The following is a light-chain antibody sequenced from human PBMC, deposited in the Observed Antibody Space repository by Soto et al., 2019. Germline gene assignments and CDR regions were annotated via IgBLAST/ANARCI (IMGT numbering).Light chain of an antibody. CDR2: DVS. Sequence: QSALTQPRSVSGSPGQSVTISCTGTSSDVGGYNYVSWYQQHPGKAPKLMIYDVSKRPSGVPDRFSGSKSGNTASLTISGLQAEDEADYYCCSYAGSYSYVFGTGTQLTAL. V-gene: IGLV2-11*01. J-gene: IGLJ7*02. CDR3: CSYAGSYSYV. CDR1: SSDVGGYNY.